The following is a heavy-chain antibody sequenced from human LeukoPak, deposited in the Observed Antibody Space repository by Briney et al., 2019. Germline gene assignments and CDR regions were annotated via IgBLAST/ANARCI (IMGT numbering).Heavy chain of an antibody. Sequence: ASVKVSCKTSGYSFHPYGLTWVRQAPGQGLEWMGWISTYNGNTNYAQKFQGRVSMPTDTSTNTAYLELRGLRSNDTAVYFCASPAKGAYYYYYMDVWGKGTTVTVSS. CDR3: ASPAKGAYYYYYMDV. V-gene: IGHV1-18*01. CDR1: GYSFHPYG. D-gene: IGHD2-2*01. J-gene: IGHJ6*03. CDR2: ISTYNGNT.